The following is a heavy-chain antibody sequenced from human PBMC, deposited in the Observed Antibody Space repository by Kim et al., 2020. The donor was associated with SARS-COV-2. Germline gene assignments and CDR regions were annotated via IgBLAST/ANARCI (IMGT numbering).Heavy chain of an antibody. CDR1: GYTFTSYY. CDR3: ARGTILWFGEFGWFDP. D-gene: IGHD3-10*01. CDR2: INPSGGST. J-gene: IGHJ5*02. V-gene: IGHV1-46*01. Sequence: ASVKVSCKASGYTFTSYYMHWVRQAPGQGLEWMGIINPSGGSTSYAQKFQGRVTMTRDTSTSTVYMELSSLRSEDTAVYYCARGTILWFGEFGWFDPWGQGTLVTVSS.